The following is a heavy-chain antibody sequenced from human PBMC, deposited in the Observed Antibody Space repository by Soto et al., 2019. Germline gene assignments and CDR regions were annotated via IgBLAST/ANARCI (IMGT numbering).Heavy chain of an antibody. CDR1: GGTFSSYA. CDR3: ASPPPHYFYYGMDV. V-gene: IGHV1-69*12. J-gene: IGHJ6*02. CDR2: IIPIFGTA. Sequence: QVQLVQSGAEVKKPGSSVKVSCKASGGTFSSYAISWVRQAPGQGLGWMGGIIPIFGTANYAQKFQGRVTITADESTSTAYMELSRVRSEDTAVYYCASPPPHYFYYGMDVWGQGTTVTFSS.